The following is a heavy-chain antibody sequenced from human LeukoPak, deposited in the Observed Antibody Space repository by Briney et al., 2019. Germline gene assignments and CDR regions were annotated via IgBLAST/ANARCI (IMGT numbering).Heavy chain of an antibody. Sequence: SETLSLTCTVSGGSISSHYWSWIRQPPGKGLEWIGYIYYSGSTNYNPSLKSRVTISVDTSKNQFSLKLSSVTAADTAVYYCASSYYYDSRGYYERYFDYWGQGTLVTVSS. CDR2: IYYSGST. D-gene: IGHD3-22*01. J-gene: IGHJ4*02. CDR3: ASSYYYDSRGYYERYFDY. V-gene: IGHV4-59*11. CDR1: GGSISSHY.